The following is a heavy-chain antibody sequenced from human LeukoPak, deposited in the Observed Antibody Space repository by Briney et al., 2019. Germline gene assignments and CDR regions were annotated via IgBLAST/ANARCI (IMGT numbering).Heavy chain of an antibody. CDR2: ISYDGSNK. CDR3: AREGGSGNQIFDY. CDR1: GFTFSSYA. V-gene: IGHV3-30-3*01. J-gene: IGHJ4*02. Sequence: GGSLRLSCAASGFTFSSYAMHWVRQAPGKGLEWVAVISYDGSNKYYADSVKGRFTISRDNSKNTLCLQMNSLRTEDTAVYYCAREGGSGNQIFDYWGQGTLVTVSS. D-gene: IGHD4-23*01.